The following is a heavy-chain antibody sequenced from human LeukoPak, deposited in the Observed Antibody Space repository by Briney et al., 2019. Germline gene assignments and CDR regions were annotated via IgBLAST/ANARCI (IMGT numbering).Heavy chain of an antibody. CDR1: GFTFSRYE. CDR2: ISSTGSTI. CDR3: ARGPGTLDP. Sequence: PGGSLRLSCAASGFTFSRYEMNWVRQAPGKGLEWVSYISSTGSTIYYADSVKGRFTISRDNAKNPLYLQMNSLRAEDTAVYYCARGPGTLDPWGQGTLVTVSS. J-gene: IGHJ5*02. V-gene: IGHV3-48*03.